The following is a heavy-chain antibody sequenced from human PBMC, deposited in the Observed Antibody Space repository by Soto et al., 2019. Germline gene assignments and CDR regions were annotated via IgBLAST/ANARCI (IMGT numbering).Heavy chain of an antibody. J-gene: IGHJ4*02. CDR2: ISWNSGSI. Sequence: GGSLRLSCAASGFTFDDYAMHWVRQAPGKGLEWVSGISWNSGSIGYADSVKGRFTISRDNAKNSLYLQMNSLRAEDTALYYCAKDIRRDFYGDYELWGQGTLVTVSS. CDR3: AKDIRRDFYGDYEL. V-gene: IGHV3-9*01. D-gene: IGHD4-17*01. CDR1: GFTFDDYA.